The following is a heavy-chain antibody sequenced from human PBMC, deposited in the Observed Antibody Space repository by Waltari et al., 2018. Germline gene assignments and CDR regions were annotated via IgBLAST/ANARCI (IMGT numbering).Heavy chain of an antibody. V-gene: IGHV1-69*01. J-gene: IGHJ5*02. CDR3: ATFGGNSNWFDP. Sequence: QVQRVQSGAEVKNPGSTLKVSCKTSGRAFSPYAISWVRQAPGQGLEWMGIIPISGTADYSQKFQGRITITADESTSTAYMELSGLKSDDTAVYYCATFGGNSNWFDPWGQGTLVTVSS. CDR1: GRAFSPYA. D-gene: IGHD1-7*01. CDR2: IIPISGTA.